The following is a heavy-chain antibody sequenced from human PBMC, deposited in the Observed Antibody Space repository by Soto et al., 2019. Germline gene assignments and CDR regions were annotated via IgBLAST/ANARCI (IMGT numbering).Heavy chain of an antibody. CDR2: MANDGSYQ. V-gene: IGHV3-30*03. CDR3: ARSIGGSSYYPPDY. CDR1: GFIFSPYG. Sequence: QVQLVESGGGVVQPGGSLRLSCATSGFIFSPYGMQWVRQSPGEGLEWVAVMANDGSYQYYADSVKGRFTISRDNSKNTLYLQMDSLRREDTAVYYCARSIGGSSYYPPDYWGQGTLVTVSS. J-gene: IGHJ4*02. D-gene: IGHD2-15*01.